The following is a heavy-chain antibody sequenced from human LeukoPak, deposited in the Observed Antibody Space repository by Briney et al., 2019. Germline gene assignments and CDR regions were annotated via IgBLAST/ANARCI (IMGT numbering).Heavy chain of an antibody. CDR3: ARDLYGSGGPHDY. Sequence: SETLSLTCTVSGGSISSSSYYWSWIRQPPGKGLEWIGYIYYSGSTYCNPSLKSRVTISVDTSKNQFSLKLSSVTAADTAVYYCARDLYGSGGPHDYWGQGTLVTVSS. CDR1: GGSISSSSYY. V-gene: IGHV4-30-4*01. CDR2: IYYSGST. J-gene: IGHJ4*02. D-gene: IGHD3-10*01.